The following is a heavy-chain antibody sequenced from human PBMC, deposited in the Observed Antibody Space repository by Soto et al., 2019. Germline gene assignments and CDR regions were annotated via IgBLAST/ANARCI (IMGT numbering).Heavy chain of an antibody. CDR3: ARLREDAQSSSWRFGYYYYMDV. V-gene: IGHV3-48*01. D-gene: IGHD6-13*01. J-gene: IGHJ6*03. CDR1: GFTFSSYS. Sequence: GGSLRLSCAASGFTFSSYSMNWVRQAPGKGLEWVSYISSSSSTIYYADSVKGRFTISRDNAKNSLYLQMNSLRAEDTAVYYCARLREDAQSSSWRFGYYYYMDVWGKGTTVTVSS. CDR2: ISSSSSTI.